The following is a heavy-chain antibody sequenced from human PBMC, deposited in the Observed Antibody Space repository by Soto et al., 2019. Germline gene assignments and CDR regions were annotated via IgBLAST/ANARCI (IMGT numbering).Heavy chain of an antibody. J-gene: IGHJ4*02. CDR3: ARGAYLDWYFDY. V-gene: IGHV3-48*02. Sequence: ESGGGLVQPGGSLRLSCAASGFTFSSYSMNWVRQAPGKGLEWGSYISSSSSTIYYADSVKGRFTISRDNAKNSLYLQMNSLRDEDTAVYYCARGAYLDWYFDYWGQGTLVTVSS. D-gene: IGHD3-9*01. CDR1: GFTFSSYS. CDR2: ISSSSSTI.